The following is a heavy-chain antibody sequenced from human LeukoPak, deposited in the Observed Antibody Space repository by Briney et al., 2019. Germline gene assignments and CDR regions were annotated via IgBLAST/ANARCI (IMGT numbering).Heavy chain of an antibody. J-gene: IGHJ4*02. CDR3: ARGGSYFDS. CDR2: IYYSGST. CDR1: GGSISNYY. V-gene: IGHV4-59*01. D-gene: IGHD1-26*01. Sequence: SETLSLTCTVSGGSISNYYWSWLRQPPGKGLEWIGYIYYSGSTNYNPSLKSRVTISVGTSMNQFSLKLTSVTTADTAVYYCARGGSYFDSWGQGTLVTVSS.